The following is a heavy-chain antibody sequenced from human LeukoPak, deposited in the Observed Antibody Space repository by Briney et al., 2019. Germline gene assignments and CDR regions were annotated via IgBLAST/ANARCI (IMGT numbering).Heavy chain of an antibody. Sequence: PGGSLRLSCAASGFTFSSYEMNWVRQAPGKGLEWVSYISTCSTTIYYADSVKGRFTISRDNAKNSLYLQMNSLRVEDTAVYYCARDHYYGSGSSDYWGQGTLVSVST. CDR3: ARDHYYGSGSSDY. CDR1: GFTFSSYE. CDR2: ISTCSTTI. D-gene: IGHD3-10*01. V-gene: IGHV3-48*03. J-gene: IGHJ4*02.